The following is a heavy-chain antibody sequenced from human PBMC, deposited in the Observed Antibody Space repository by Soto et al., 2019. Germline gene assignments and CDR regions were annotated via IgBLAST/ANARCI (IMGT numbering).Heavy chain of an antibody. D-gene: IGHD1-26*01. CDR3: TSHSGARAYYYYGMDV. V-gene: IGHV3-49*05. CDR2: IRSKAYGGTT. Sequence: KPGGSLRLSCTASGFTFGDYAMSWFRQAPGKGLEWVGFIRSKAYGGTTEYAASVKGRFTISRDDSKSIAYLQMNSLKTEDTAVYYCTSHSGARAYYYYGMDVWGQGTTVTVSS. CDR1: GFTFGDYA. J-gene: IGHJ6*02.